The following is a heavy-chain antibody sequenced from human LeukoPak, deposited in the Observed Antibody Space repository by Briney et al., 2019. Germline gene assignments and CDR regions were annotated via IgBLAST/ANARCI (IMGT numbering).Heavy chain of an antibody. CDR1: GGSINSNSYY. V-gene: IGHV4-39*07. CDR3: ARDLYSHNLDAEY. D-gene: IGHD5-18*01. Sequence: SETLSLTCIVSGGSINSNSYYWGWIRQPPGKGLEWIGGIYYSGTTYYNPSLRSRVTISIDTSKNQFSLNLSSVTAADTAVYYCARDLYSHNLDAEYWGQGTLVTVSS. J-gene: IGHJ4*02. CDR2: IYYSGTT.